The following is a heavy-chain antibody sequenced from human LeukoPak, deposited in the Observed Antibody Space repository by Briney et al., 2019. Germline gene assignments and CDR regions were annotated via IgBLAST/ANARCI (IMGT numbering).Heavy chain of an antibody. CDR1: GYAFSNYG. D-gene: IGHD4-23*01. CDR3: ARRHLIGNGYFDH. CDR2: ISTFNGNT. V-gene: IGHV1-18*01. J-gene: IGHJ4*02. Sequence: ASVKVSCKASGYAFSNYGLAWLRRAPGQGLQWLGWISTFNGNTNHAQILQDRVTMTTDTSTNTAYLELGSLRSDDTAVYYCARRHLIGNGYFDHWGQGTLVTVSS.